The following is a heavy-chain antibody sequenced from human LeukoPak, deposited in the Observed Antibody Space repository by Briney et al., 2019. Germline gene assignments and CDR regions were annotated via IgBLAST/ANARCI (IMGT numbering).Heavy chain of an antibody. CDR2: IYYSGST. J-gene: IGHJ6*02. CDR1: GGSISSYY. CDR3: ARSIPWNDNRRHYGMDV. V-gene: IGHV4-59*01. D-gene: IGHD1-1*01. Sequence: SETLSLTCTVSGGSISSYYWSWIRQPPGKGLEWIGYIYYSGSTNYNPSLKSRVTISVDTSKNQFSLKLSSVTAADTAVYYCARSIPWNDNRRHYGMDVWGQGTTVTVSS.